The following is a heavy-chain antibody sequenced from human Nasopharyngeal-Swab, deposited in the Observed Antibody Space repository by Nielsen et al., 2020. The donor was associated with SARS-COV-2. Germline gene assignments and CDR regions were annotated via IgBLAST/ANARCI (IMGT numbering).Heavy chain of an antibody. CDR2: IYYSGST. D-gene: IGHD3-3*01. V-gene: IGHV4-59*01. J-gene: IGHJ4*02. CDR1: GGSISSYY. Sequence: SATLSLTCTVSGGSISSYYWSWIRQPPGKGLEWIGYIYYSGSTNYNPSLKSRVTISVDTSKNQFSLKLSSVTAADTAVYYCARTTTIFGVVIPFDYWGQGTLVTVSS. CDR3: ARTTTIFGVVIPFDY.